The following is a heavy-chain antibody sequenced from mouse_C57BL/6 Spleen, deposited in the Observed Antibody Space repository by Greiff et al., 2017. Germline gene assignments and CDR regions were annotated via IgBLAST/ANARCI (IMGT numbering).Heavy chain of an antibody. D-gene: IGHD4-1*01. CDR1: GYTFTSYD. J-gene: IGHJ3*01. CDR3: ARCVNWDGAY. CDR2: IYPRDGST. V-gene: IGHV1-85*01. Sequence: QVQLKQPGPELVKPGASVKLSCKASGYTFTSYDINWVKQRPGQGLEWIGCIYPRDGSTKYNEKFKGKATLTVDTSSSTAYMELHSLTSEDSAVYFCARCVNWDGAYWGQGTLVTVSA.